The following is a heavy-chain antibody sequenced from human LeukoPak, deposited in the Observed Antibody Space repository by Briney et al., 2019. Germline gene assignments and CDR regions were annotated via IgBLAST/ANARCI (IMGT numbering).Heavy chain of an antibody. CDR3: ARGRGAVDTAMVTAY. CDR2: INPNSGGT. V-gene: IGHV1-2*02. D-gene: IGHD5-18*01. Sequence: GASVKVSCKASGYTFTGYYMHWVRQAPGQGLEWMGWINPNSGGTNYAQKFQGRVTMTRDTSISTAYVELSRLRSDDTAVYYCARGRGAVDTAMVTAYWGQGTLVTVSS. CDR1: GYTFTGYY. J-gene: IGHJ4*02.